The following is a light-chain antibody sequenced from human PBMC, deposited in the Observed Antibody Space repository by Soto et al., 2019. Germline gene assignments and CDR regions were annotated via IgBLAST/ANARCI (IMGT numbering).Light chain of an antibody. CDR3: QEYDSAPWT. Sequence: DIQMTQSPSSLSASVGDRVTITCRASQGIINYLAWYQQKPGKVPKVLIYAASTLQSGVPSRFSGSGSGTDFTLNISSLQPEDVATYYCQEYDSAPWTFGQGTKVEIK. J-gene: IGKJ1*01. CDR1: QGIINY. V-gene: IGKV1-27*01. CDR2: AAS.